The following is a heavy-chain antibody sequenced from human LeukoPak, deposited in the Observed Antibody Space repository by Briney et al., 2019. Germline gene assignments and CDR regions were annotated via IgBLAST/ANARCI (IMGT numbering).Heavy chain of an antibody. CDR1: GYTFTGYY. Sequence: ASVKVSCKASGYTFTGYYMHWVRQAPGQGLEWMGWINPNSGGTNYAQKFQGRVTMTRDTSISTAYMELSRLRSDDTAVHYCARGPEITMIVVVILGVDYWGQGTLVTVSS. J-gene: IGHJ4*02. V-gene: IGHV1-2*02. D-gene: IGHD3-22*01. CDR2: INPNSGGT. CDR3: ARGPEITMIVVVILGVDY.